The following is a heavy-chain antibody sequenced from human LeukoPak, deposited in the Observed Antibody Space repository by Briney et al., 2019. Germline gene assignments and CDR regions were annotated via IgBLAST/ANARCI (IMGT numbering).Heavy chain of an antibody. CDR1: GGSISSNSYY. J-gene: IGHJ5*02. CDR3: VRQPDTVTPYNWFDP. CDR2: FYYSGST. Sequence: SETLSLTCTVSGGSISSNSYYWGWIRRPPEKGLEWIGSFYYSGSTYYNPSLKSRVTISVDTSKNQFSLKLSSVTAADTAVYYCVRQPDTVTPYNWFDPWGQGTLVTVSS. D-gene: IGHD4-17*01. V-gene: IGHV4-39*01.